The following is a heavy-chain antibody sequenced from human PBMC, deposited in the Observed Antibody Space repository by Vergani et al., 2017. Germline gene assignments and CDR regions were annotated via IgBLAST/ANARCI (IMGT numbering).Heavy chain of an antibody. CDR1: GGSISSYY. CDR2: IYYSGST. Sequence: QVQLQESGPGLVKPSETLSLTCTDSGGSISSYYWSWIRQPPGKGLEWIGYIYYSGSTNYNPSLKSRVTISVDTSKNQFSLKLSSVTAADTAVYYCARVVVVPAAIHYYYYYYMDVWGKGTTVTVSS. D-gene: IGHD2-2*01. V-gene: IGHV4-59*01. J-gene: IGHJ6*03. CDR3: ARVVVVPAAIHYYYYYYMDV.